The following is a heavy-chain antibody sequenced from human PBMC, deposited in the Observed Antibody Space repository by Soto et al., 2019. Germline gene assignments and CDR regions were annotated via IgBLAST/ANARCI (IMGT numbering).Heavy chain of an antibody. CDR2: INPSGASK. CDR3: ARPAGRLANWFDP. J-gene: IGHJ5*02. Sequence: QVQLVQSGAEVKKPGASVKVSCKASGYTFTDYRMIWVRQAPGQGLEWMGIINPSGASKNYAQKFQGRVTLTRDSFTSTVYMELSSLRSEDTAVYYCARPAGRLANWFDPWGQGTLVTVAS. D-gene: IGHD6-6*01. CDR1: GYTFTDYR. V-gene: IGHV1-46*01.